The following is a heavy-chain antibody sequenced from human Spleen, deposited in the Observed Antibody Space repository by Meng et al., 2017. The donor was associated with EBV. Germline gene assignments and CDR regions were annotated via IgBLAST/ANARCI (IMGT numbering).Heavy chain of an antibody. V-gene: IGHV4-34*01. Sequence: GQLQRGGAGLLKPSETLSLTCAVYGGSFSGYYWSWIRQPPGKGLEWIGEINHSGSTNYNPSLKSRVTISVDTSKNQFSLKLSSVTAADTAVYYCARGCYCSGGSCDAFDIWGQGTMVTVSS. CDR3: ARGCYCSGGSCDAFDI. CDR1: GGSFSGYY. D-gene: IGHD2-15*01. CDR2: INHSGST. J-gene: IGHJ3*02.